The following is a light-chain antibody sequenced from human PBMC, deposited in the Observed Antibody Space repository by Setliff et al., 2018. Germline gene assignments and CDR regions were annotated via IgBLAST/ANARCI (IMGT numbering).Light chain of an antibody. V-gene: IGKV3-15*01. J-gene: IGKJ3*01. CDR3: QHYNNWPFT. CDR1: QSVSNN. Sequence: EIVMTQSPATVSVSPGERVTLSCRASQSVSNNLAWYQQKPGQAPSLLIFGASTRATGVPARFSGSRSGTEFILTISSLQSEDFAVYYCQHYNNWPFTFGPGTKVDNK. CDR2: GAS.